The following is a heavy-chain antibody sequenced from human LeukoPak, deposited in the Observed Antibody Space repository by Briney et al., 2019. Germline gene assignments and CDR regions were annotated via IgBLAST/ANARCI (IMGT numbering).Heavy chain of an antibody. D-gene: IGHD5-12*01. V-gene: IGHV3-23*01. J-gene: IGHJ5*02. CDR2: LTDSGDAT. CDR3: ARGYSHNSGGWLDP. Sequence: GGSLRLSGAVSGFTFSHYAMSWVRQAPGTGLEWVGSLTDSGDATYYADSVKGRLTISRDNSNSTLYLHISGLRDEDTAVYYCARGYSHNSGGWLDPWGQGTLVTVSS. CDR1: GFTFSHYA.